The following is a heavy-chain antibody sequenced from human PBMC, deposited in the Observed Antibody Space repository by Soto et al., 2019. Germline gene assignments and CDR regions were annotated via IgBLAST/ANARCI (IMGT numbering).Heavy chain of an antibody. D-gene: IGHD6-13*01. V-gene: IGHV3-21*01. CDR3: TRDASRDSSARGWFDP. CDR2: ISSNSAYI. Sequence: GGSLRLSCAAPGFTFRSFTMNWVRQAPGKGLEWVSTISSNSAYIYYTDALRGRFTISRDNAKNSLHLQMNSLRAEDTAVYYCTRDASRDSSARGWFDPWGPGTLVTVSS. CDR1: GFTFRSFT. J-gene: IGHJ5*02.